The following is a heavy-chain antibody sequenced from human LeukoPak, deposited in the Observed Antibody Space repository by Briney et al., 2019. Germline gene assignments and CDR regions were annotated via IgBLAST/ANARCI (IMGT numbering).Heavy chain of an antibody. Sequence: GGSLRLSCAASGFTVSSNYMSWVRQAPGKGLEWVSAISGSGGSTYYADSVKGRFTISRDNSKNTLYLQMNSLRAEDTAVYYCAKDGSTNYYDSSGYSDYWGQGTLVTVSS. J-gene: IGHJ4*02. D-gene: IGHD3-22*01. V-gene: IGHV3-23*01. CDR2: ISGSGGST. CDR1: GFTVSSNY. CDR3: AKDGSTNYYDSSGYSDY.